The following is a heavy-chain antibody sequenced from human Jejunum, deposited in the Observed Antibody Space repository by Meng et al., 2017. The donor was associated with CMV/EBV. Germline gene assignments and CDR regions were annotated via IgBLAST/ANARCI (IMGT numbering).Heavy chain of an antibody. J-gene: IGHJ4*02. CDR1: GFIFSSYG. CDR2: IRYDETKK. V-gene: IGHV3-30*02. Sequence: LKISCAASGFIFSSYGMHWVRQAPGKGLEWVAFIRYDETKKHYADSVKGRFTISRDNSKNTLSLQMDSLRDEDTAVYYCARGAFDWGQGTLVTVSS. CDR3: ARGAFD.